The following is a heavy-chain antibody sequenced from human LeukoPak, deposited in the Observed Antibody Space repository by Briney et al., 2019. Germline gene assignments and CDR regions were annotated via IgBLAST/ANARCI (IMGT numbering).Heavy chain of an antibody. V-gene: IGHV4-59*01. CDR3: ASGSMVRGVSNWYFDL. J-gene: IGHJ2*01. D-gene: IGHD3-10*01. CDR2: VYYSGGT. CDR1: GASISSYY. Sequence: SETLSLTCTVSGASISSYYWSWIRQPPGKGLEFIGYVYYSGGTNYNPSLKSRVTISADTSKNQFSLKLSSVTAADTAVYYCASGSMVRGVSNWYFDLWGRGTLVIVSS.